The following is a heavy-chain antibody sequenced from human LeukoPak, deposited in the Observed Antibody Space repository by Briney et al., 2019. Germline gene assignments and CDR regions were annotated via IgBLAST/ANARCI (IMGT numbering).Heavy chain of an antibody. D-gene: IGHD5/OR15-5a*01. CDR2: IYPDNSDI. J-gene: IGHJ6*02. CDR3: ARLSKGGSLRKLYGLDV. CDR1: GYRFNTYW. Sequence: GESLKISCKGSGYRFNTYWVGWVRQMPGRGLGWMGIIYPDNSDIKKSPSFEGQVTISADKSISTAYLQWRSLKASDTAMYYCARLSKGGSLRKLYGLDVWGQGTTVTVSS. V-gene: IGHV5-51*01.